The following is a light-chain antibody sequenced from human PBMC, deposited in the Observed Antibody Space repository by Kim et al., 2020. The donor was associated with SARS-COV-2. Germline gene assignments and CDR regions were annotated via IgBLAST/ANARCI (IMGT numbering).Light chain of an antibody. CDR3: QQYDTLWT. V-gene: IGKV1-5*03. J-gene: IGKJ1*01. Sequence: YASVGDRVNITCRASRTITGWLAWYQQKPGKAPKLLIYKASSLESGVPSRFSGSGSGTEFTLTISSLQPDDFATYYCQQYDTLWTFGQGTKVDIK. CDR2: KAS. CDR1: RTITGW.